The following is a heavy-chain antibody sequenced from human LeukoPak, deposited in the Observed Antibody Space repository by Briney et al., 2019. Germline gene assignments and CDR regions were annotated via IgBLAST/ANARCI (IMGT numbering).Heavy chain of an antibody. V-gene: IGHV3-74*01. D-gene: IGHD5-12*01. Sequence: GGSLRLSCAASGFTFSSYWMHWVRQAPGKGLVWVSRINSDGSSTSYADSVKGRFTISRDNSKNTMYLQMNSLRGEDTAVYYCAKNSQWLRTYYFDYWGQGTLVTVSS. CDR1: GFTFSSYW. CDR3: AKNSQWLRTYYFDY. CDR2: INSDGSST. J-gene: IGHJ4*02.